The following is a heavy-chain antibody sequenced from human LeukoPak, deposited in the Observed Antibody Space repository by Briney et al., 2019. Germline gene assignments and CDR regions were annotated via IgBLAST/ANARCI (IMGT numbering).Heavy chain of an antibody. J-gene: IGHJ4*02. V-gene: IGHV1-2*06. CDR3: ARDCGGDCYQAY. D-gene: IGHD2-21*02. Sequence: SSVKVSCKASGYTFSGYYIHWVRQAPGQGLEWMGRINPNSGGTNYAQKFQGRVHMTRDTSISTAYMELNSLRSDDTAVYYCARDCGGDCYQAYWGQGTLVTVSS. CDR2: INPNSGGT. CDR1: GYTFSGYY.